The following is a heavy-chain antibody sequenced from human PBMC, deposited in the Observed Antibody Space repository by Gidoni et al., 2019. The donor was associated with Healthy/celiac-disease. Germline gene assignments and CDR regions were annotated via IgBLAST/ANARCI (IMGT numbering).Heavy chain of an antibody. V-gene: IGHV5-51*01. J-gene: IGHJ4*02. CDR1: GYSFTSYW. Sequence: EVQLVQSGAEVKKPGESLKLSCKGSGYSFTSYWIGWVRQMPGKGLEWMGIIYPGDSDTRYSPSFQDQVTISADKSISTAYLQWSSLKASDTAMYYCASSPTGRWLQYYYFDYWGQGTLVTVSS. D-gene: IGHD5-12*01. CDR2: IYPGDSDT. CDR3: ASSPTGRWLQYYYFDY.